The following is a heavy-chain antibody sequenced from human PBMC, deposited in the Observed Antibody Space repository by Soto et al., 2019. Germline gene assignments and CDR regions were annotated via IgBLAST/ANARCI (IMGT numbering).Heavy chain of an antibody. J-gene: IGHJ5*02. CDR3: AKSAIKYCSGGSCIWGWFDP. Sequence: LRLSCAASGFTFSNYGMHWVRQAPGKGLEWVAVISYDGSNKYYADSVKGRFTISRDNSKNTLYLQMNSLRAEDTAVYYCAKSAIKYCSGGSCIWGWFDPWGQGTLVTVSS. V-gene: IGHV3-30*18. CDR1: GFTFSNYG. D-gene: IGHD2-15*01. CDR2: ISYDGSNK.